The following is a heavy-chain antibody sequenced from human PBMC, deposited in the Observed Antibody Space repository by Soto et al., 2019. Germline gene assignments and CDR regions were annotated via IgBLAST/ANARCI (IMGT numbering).Heavy chain of an antibody. CDR1: GGTFSSYA. D-gene: IGHD2-2*01. J-gene: IGHJ6*02. CDR2: IIPISGTA. V-gene: IGHV1-69*01. Sequence: QVQLVQSGAEVQKPGSSVKVSCKASGGTFSSYAISWVRQAPGQGLEWMGGIIPISGTANYAQKFQGRVAIIADESTSTADMELSSLRSEDTAVYYCSRSQGSSTSLEIYYYYYYGMDVWGQGTTVTVSS. CDR3: SRSQGSSTSLEIYYYYYYGMDV.